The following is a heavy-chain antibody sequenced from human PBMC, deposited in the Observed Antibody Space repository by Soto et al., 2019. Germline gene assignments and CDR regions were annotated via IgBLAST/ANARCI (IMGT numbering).Heavy chain of an antibody. D-gene: IGHD6-6*01. CDR1: GFTFSSYA. J-gene: IGHJ6*02. V-gene: IGHV3-23*01. CDR2: ISGSGGST. Sequence: PGGSLRLSCAASGFTFSSYAMSWVRQAPGKGLEWVSAISGSGGSTYYADSVKGRFTISRDNSKNTLYLQTNSLRAEDTAVYYCAGTYSSSSELYYYYYGLDVWGQGTTVTLSS. CDR3: AGTYSSSSELYYYYYGLDV.